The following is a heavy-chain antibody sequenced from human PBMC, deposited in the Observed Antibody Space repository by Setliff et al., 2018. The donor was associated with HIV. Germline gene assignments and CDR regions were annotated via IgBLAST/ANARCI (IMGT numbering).Heavy chain of an antibody. J-gene: IGHJ4*02. CDR2: INAVNGNI. CDR1: GYIFSGYA. V-gene: IGHV1-3*01. D-gene: IGHD1-26*01. CDR3: ARGFPTGWEKLRTDY. Sequence: ASVKVSCKASGYIFSGYAIHWVRQAPGQRLEWMGWINAVNGNIKYSQKFQGRVTITRDTSASAAYMELSSLTSEDTAVYYCARGFPTGWEKLRTDYWGQGTLVTVSS.